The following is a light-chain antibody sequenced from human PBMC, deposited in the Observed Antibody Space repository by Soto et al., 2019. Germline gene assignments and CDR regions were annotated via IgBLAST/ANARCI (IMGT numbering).Light chain of an antibody. V-gene: IGKV1-9*01. CDR3: QGPGV. CDR2: AAS. CDR1: QGTRRY. J-gene: IGKJ3*01. Sequence: DIQLTQSPSFLSASVGDRVTITCRASQGTRRYLAWYQQKPGKAPKLLIYAASTLQSGVPSRFSGSGSGTEFTHTIGSLRREDFATLSCQGPGVFGPGTKVDIQ.